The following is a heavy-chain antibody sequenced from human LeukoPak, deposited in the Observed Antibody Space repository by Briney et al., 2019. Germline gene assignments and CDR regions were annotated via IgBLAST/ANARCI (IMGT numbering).Heavy chain of an antibody. D-gene: IGHD3-10*01. V-gene: IGHV1-69*04. CDR3: ARDGHYYGSGTHYGMDV. CDR1: GGTFSSSA. Sequence: GASVRLSCKASGGTFSSSAISGVRQAPGPGPQWMGRIIPILGIANYAQKFQGRVTITADKSTSTAYMELSSLRSEDTAVYSCARDGHYYGSGTHYGMDVWGQGTTVTVSS. J-gene: IGHJ6*02. CDR2: IIPILGIA.